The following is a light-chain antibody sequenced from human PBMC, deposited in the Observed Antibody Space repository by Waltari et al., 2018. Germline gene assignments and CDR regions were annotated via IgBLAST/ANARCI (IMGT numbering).Light chain of an antibody. CDR3: QRYNNIPPDRIA. Sequence: DIHMTQSPFPLSASVGDRVGSICQPSQAMRIYLTCYQQTPGNDPKLMIYDASNLETGVPSRFSGSGSGTEVTFTISSLQPEDIATYYGQRYNNIPPDRIAFGQGTRLEIK. J-gene: IGKJ5*01. V-gene: IGKV1-33*01. CDR2: DAS. CDR1: QAMRIY.